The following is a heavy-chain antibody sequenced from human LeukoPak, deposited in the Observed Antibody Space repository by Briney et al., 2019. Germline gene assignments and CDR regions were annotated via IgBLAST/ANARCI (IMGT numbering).Heavy chain of an antibody. V-gene: IGHV3-74*01. CDR1: GFTFSSYW. CDR2: IDSDGGSI. D-gene: IGHD2-15*01. Sequence: TGGSLRLSCAASGFTFSSYWMHWVRQAPGKGLVWVSRIDSDGGSIRYADTVKGRFTISRDNAKNTLSLQMNSLRPEDTAVYYCARVGFGGGSPFDYWGQGTLVTVSS. CDR3: ARVGFGGGSPFDY. J-gene: IGHJ4*02.